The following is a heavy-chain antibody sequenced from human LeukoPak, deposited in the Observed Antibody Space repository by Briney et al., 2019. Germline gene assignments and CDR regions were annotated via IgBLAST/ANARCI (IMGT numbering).Heavy chain of an antibody. D-gene: IGHD3-22*01. CDR3: ARDTNMILLDY. J-gene: IGHJ4*02. CDR1: GGTFSSYA. CDR2: IIPIFGTP. Sequence: SVKVSCKASGGTFSSYAISWVRQASGQGLEWMGGIIPIFGTPNYAQKFEGRLTITADRSTTTAYMELSSLRAEDTAVYYCARDTNMILLDYWGQGTLITVSS. V-gene: IGHV1-69*06.